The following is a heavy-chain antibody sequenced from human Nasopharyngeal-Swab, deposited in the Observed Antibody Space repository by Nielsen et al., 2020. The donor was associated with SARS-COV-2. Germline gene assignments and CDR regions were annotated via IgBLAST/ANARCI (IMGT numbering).Heavy chain of an antibody. CDR3: ARERLAAADRYGMDV. CDR2: INAGNGNT. V-gene: IGHV1-3*01. J-gene: IGHJ6*02. D-gene: IGHD6-13*01. Sequence: ASVKVSCKASGYTFTSYAMHWVRQAPGQRLEWMGWINAGNGNTKYPQKFQGRVTITRDTSASTAYMELSSLRSEDTAVYYCARERLAAADRYGMDVWGQGTTVTVSS. CDR1: GYTFTSYA.